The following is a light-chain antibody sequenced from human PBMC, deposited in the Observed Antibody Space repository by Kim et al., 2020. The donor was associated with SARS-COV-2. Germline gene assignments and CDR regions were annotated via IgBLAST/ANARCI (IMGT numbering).Light chain of an antibody. J-gene: IGLJ3*02. CDR2: NTN. Sequence: PGETVTLTCASSAGAVTSGYYSIWFQQKPGQVPRALIHNTNKKHSWTPARFSGSLLGGKAALTLSAVQPEDEADYYCLLYYRAIWVFGGGTKLTVL. CDR1: AGAVTSGYY. V-gene: IGLV7-43*01. CDR3: LLYYRAIWV.